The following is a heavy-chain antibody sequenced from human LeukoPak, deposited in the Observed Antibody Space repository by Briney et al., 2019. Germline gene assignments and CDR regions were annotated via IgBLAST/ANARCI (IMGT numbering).Heavy chain of an antibody. CDR3: ARGLRYYGSGSYYP. V-gene: IGHV1-8*01. Sequence: ASVKVSCKASGYTFTSYDINWVRQATGQGLEWMGWMNPTSGNTGYAQKFQGRVTMTRNTSISTAYMELSSLRSEDTAVYYCARGLRYYGSGSYYPWGQGTLVTVSS. J-gene: IGHJ5*02. CDR1: GYTFTSYD. CDR2: MNPTSGNT. D-gene: IGHD3-10*01.